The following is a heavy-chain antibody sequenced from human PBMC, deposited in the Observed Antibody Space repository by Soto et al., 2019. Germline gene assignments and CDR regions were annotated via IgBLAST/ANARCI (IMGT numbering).Heavy chain of an antibody. J-gene: IGHJ4*01. Sequence: PSQTLSLTCDLSGDSVGRNSGGWNCIRQSPSRGLEWLGRTYYRSKWENDYAVSVKSRISINPDTSKNQDSLHLYSVTPEDTAVYYCAEVSGYRGVVHWGHGTPVSV. D-gene: IGHD3-3*01. CDR2: TYYRSKWEN. CDR1: GDSVGRNSGG. V-gene: IGHV6-1*01. CDR3: AEVSGYRGVVH.